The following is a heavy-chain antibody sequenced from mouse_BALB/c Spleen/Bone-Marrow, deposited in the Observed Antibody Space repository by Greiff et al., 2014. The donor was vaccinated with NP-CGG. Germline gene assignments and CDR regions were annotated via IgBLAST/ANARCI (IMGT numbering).Heavy chain of an antibody. CDR3: ARGGYCGTSLYWYFDV. D-gene: IGHD1-1*01. CDR1: GYTFTSYV. V-gene: IGHV1-14*01. J-gene: IGHJ1*01. CDR2: INPYNDGT. Sequence: EVQLQQSGPELVKPGASVKMSCKASGYTFTSYVIYWVKQKPGQGLEWIGYINPYNDGTKYNEKFKGKATLTSDKSSNTAYMELSSRPCEDSAVYYCARGGYCGTSLYWYFDVWGAGTTVTVSS.